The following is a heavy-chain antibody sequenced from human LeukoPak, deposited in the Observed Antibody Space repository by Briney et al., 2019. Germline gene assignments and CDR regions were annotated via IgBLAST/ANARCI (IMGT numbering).Heavy chain of an antibody. CDR2: IKEDGSAE. D-gene: IGHD2-21*02. CDR3: VREDTPATANY. Sequence: GGSLRLSCAASGFRFGSYWMTWVRQAPGKGLEWVAHIKEDGSAENYVDSVKGRFSISRDNAKNSLYLQMNSLRVEDTAVYYCVREDTPATANYWGQGTLVTISS. CDR1: GFRFGSYW. V-gene: IGHV3-7*03. J-gene: IGHJ4*02.